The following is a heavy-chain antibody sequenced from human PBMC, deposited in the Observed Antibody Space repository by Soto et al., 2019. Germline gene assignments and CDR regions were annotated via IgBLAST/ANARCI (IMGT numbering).Heavy chain of an antibody. CDR1: QYNFTNYC. CDR2: INPRGGRI. CDR3: ARALYDTDSLPVGADARSYAMGV. D-gene: IGHD3-22*01. Sequence: QVQLVQSGAEVKKPGASVKVSCKASQYNFTNYCVHWVRQAPGQGLEWMGIINPRGGRINYAQRFQGRVSMARDTSTSTCYRELRSLRSEDTAVYYCARALYDTDSLPVGADARSYAMGVWGLGTTVTVSS. V-gene: IGHV1-46*01. J-gene: IGHJ6*02.